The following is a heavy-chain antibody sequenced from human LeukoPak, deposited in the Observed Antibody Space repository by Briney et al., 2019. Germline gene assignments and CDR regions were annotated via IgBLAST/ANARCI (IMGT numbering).Heavy chain of an antibody. CDR1: GGSISSSSYY. CDR2: IYYSGST. J-gene: IGHJ4*02. CDR3: ARDRLVTTWDY. D-gene: IGHD4-17*01. Sequence: SETLSLTCTVSGGSISSSSYYWGWIRQPPGTGLEWIGSIYYSGSTYYNPSLKSRVTISVDTSKNQFSLKLSSVTAADTAVYYCARDRLVTTWDYWGQGTLVTVSS. V-gene: IGHV4-39*07.